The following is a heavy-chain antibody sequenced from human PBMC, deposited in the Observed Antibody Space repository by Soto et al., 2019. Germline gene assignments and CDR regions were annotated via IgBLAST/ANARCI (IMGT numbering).Heavy chain of an antibody. CDR1: GYTFTSYA. CDR2: INAGNGNT. CDR3: ARQADGGYNYGY. D-gene: IGHD5-12*01. J-gene: IGHJ4*02. Sequence: QVQLVQSGAEVKKPGASVKVSCKASGYTFTSYAMHWVRQAPGQSLEWMGWINAGNGNTKYSQKFQGRVTITRDTSASTAYMELSSLRSEDTAVYYCARQADGGYNYGYWGQGTLVTVSS. V-gene: IGHV1-3*01.